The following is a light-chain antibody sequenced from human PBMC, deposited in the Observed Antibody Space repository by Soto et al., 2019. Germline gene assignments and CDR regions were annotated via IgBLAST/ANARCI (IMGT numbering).Light chain of an antibody. CDR1: QGISNY. CDR3: QKYNSALTWT. J-gene: IGKJ1*01. V-gene: IGKV1-27*01. CDR2: AAS. Sequence: DIQMTRSPSSLSASVGDRVTITCRASQGISNYLAWYQQKPGKVPKLLIYAASTLQSGVPSRFSGSGSGTDFTLTISSLQPEDVATYYCQKYNSALTWTFGQGTKV.